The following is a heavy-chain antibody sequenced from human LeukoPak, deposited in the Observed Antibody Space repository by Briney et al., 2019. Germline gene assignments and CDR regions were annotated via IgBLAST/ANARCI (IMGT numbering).Heavy chain of an antibody. Sequence: SETLSLTCTVSGGSISSYYWSWIRQPPGKGLEWIGYIYYSGSTNYNPSLKSRVTISVDTSKNQFSLKLSSVTAADTAVYYCARPKLGNYWYFDLWGRGTLVTVSS. D-gene: IGHD7-27*01. V-gene: IGHV4-59*08. CDR1: GGSISSYY. CDR3: ARPKLGNYWYFDL. CDR2: IYYSGST. J-gene: IGHJ2*01.